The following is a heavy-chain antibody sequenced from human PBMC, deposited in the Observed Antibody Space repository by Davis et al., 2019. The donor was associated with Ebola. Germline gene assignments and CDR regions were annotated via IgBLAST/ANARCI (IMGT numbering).Heavy chain of an antibody. V-gene: IGHV3-21*04. Sequence: GESLKISCAASGFTFSSYGMHWVRQAPGKGLEWVSSISSSSSYIYYADSVKGRFTISRDNSKNTLYLQMNSLRAEDTAVYYCAKAGSSWYWDYWGQGTLVTVSS. CDR1: GFTFSSYG. D-gene: IGHD6-13*01. J-gene: IGHJ4*02. CDR3: AKAGSSWYWDY. CDR2: ISSSSSYI.